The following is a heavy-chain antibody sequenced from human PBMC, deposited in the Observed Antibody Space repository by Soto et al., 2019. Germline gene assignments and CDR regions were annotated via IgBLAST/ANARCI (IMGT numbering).Heavy chain of an antibody. CDR3: ATSTSIVGATTSDY. CDR1: GYTLTELS. Sequence: GASVKVSCKVSGYTLTELSMHWVRQAPGKGLEWMGGFDPEDGETIYAQKFQGRVTMTEDTSTDTAYMELSSLRSEDTAVYYCATSTSIVGATTSDYWGQGTLVTVSS. V-gene: IGHV1-24*01. D-gene: IGHD1-26*01. J-gene: IGHJ4*02. CDR2: FDPEDGET.